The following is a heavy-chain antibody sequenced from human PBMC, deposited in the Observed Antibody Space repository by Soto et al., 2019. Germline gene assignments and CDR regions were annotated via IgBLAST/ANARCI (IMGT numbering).Heavy chain of an antibody. CDR2: INWNGGST. J-gene: IGHJ3*02. V-gene: IGHV3-20*04. CDR1: GFTFDDYG. D-gene: IGHD2-15*01. Sequence: GGSLRLSCAASGFTFDDYGMSWVRQAPGKGLEWVSGINWNGGSTGYADSVKGRFTISRDNAKNSLYLQMNSLRAEDTALYYCGGSGPTQKSAFDIWGQGTMVTVSS. CDR3: GGSGPTQKSAFDI.